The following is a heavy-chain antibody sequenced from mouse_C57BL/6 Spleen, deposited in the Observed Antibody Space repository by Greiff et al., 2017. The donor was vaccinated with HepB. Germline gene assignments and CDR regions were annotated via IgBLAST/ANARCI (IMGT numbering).Heavy chain of an antibody. CDR1: GYAFSSSW. CDR3: AGTFDY. J-gene: IGHJ2*01. V-gene: IGHV1-82*01. Sequence: VQLQQSGPELVKPGASVKISCKASGYAFSSSWMNWVKQRPGKGLEWIGRIYPGDGDTNYNGKFKGKATLTADRSSSTAYMQLSSLTSEDSAVYFCAGTFDYWGQGTTLTVSS. CDR2: IYPGDGDT. D-gene: IGHD4-1*01.